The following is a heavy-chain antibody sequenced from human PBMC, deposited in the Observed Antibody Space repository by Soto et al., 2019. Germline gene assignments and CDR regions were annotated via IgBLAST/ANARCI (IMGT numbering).Heavy chain of an antibody. CDR1: GGSISSGDYY. CDR2: IYYSGST. Sequence: QVQLQESGPGLVKPSQTLSLTCTVSGGSISSGDYYWSWIRQPPGKGLEWIGYIYYSGSTNYNPSLKSRVTISVDTSKNQFSLKLSSVTAADTAVYYCARATYYYDSSGYEDYFDYWGQGTLVTVSS. CDR3: ARATYYYDSSGYEDYFDY. D-gene: IGHD3-22*01. J-gene: IGHJ4*02. V-gene: IGHV4-30-4*01.